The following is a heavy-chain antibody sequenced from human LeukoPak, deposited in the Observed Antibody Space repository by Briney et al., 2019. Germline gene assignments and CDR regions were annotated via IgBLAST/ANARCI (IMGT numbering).Heavy chain of an antibody. V-gene: IGHV4-39*01. D-gene: IGHD3-9*01. J-gene: IGHJ4*02. Sequence: SETLSLTCSVSGGSISGSSYYWGWIRQPPGKGLEWIGSIYYSGSTYYSASLKSRITISMDTSKNQFSLNLSSVTAADTAVYYCARGSYDVLTGYSTLGEYWGQGTLVTVSS. CDR2: IYYSGST. CDR3: ARGSYDVLTGYSTLGEY. CDR1: GGSISGSSYY.